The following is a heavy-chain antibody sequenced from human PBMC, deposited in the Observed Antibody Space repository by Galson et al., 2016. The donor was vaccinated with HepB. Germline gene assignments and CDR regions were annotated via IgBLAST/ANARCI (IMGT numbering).Heavy chain of an antibody. CDR2: IKQDGSTK. CDR1: GFTSGSYW. D-gene: IGHD6-13*01. J-gene: IGHJ4*02. CDR3: VSRRHIAADGVD. V-gene: IGHV3-7*01. Sequence: SLRLSCAASGFTSGSYWMTWVRQAPGKGLEWVANIKQDGSTKYYVDSVKGRFTISRDNAKNSLYLQMNSLRAEDTAIYYCVSRRHIAADGVDWGQGILVTVS.